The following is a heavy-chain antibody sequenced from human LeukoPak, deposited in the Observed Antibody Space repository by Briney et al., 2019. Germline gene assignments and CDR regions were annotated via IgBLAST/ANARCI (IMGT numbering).Heavy chain of an antibody. D-gene: IGHD3-10*01. CDR3: ARSPSMVAPFDY. J-gene: IGHJ4*02. Sequence: SETLSLTCTVSGGSIGSGGYYWSWIRQHPGKGLEWIGYIYYSGSTYYNPSLKSRVTISVDTSKNQFSLKLSSVTAADTAVYYCARSPSMVAPFDYWGQGTLVTVSS. CDR2: IYYSGST. V-gene: IGHV4-31*03. CDR1: GGSIGSGGYY.